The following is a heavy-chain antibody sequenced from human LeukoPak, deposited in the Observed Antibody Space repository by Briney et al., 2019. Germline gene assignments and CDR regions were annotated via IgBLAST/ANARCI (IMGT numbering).Heavy chain of an antibody. CDR1: GYSISSGYY. D-gene: IGHD3-10*01. J-gene: IGHJ6*04. CDR2: IFHSGST. CDR3: ARASGSYGSGSYYYGMDV. V-gene: IGHV4-38-2*01. Sequence: SETLSLTCAVSGYSISSGYYWGWIRQPPGKGLEWIGSIFHSGSTYYSPSLKSRVNMSVDTSKNQISLKLSSVTAADTAVYYCARASGSYGSGSYYYGMDVWGKGTTVTVSS.